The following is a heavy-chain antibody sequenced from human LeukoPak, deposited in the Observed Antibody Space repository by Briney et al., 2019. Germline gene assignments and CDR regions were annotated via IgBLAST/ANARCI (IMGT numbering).Heavy chain of an antibody. J-gene: IGHJ4*02. CDR1: GYTFTSYG. V-gene: IGHV1-18*04. CDR2: ISAYNGNT. D-gene: IGHD3-9*01. CDR3: AREGILTGYSATLFY. Sequence: ASVKVSCKASGYTFTSYGISWVRQAPGQGLEWMGWISAYNGNTNYAQKLQGRVTMTTDTSTSTAYMELRSLRSDDTAVYYCAREGILTGYSATLFYWGQGTLVTVSS.